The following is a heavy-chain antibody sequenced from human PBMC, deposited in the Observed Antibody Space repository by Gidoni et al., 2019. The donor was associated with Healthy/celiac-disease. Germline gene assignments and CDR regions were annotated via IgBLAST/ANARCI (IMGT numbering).Heavy chain of an antibody. CDR3: AKDGRLRFLEWLFDY. Sequence: QVQLVESGGGVVQPGRSLRLSCAASGFTFSSYGMHWVRQAPGKGLEWVAVISYDGSNKYYADSVKGRFTISRDNSKNTLYLQMNSLRAEDTAVYYCAKDGRLRFLEWLFDYWGQGTLVTVSS. J-gene: IGHJ4*02. CDR2: ISYDGSNK. CDR1: GFTFSSYG. V-gene: IGHV3-30*18. D-gene: IGHD3-3*01.